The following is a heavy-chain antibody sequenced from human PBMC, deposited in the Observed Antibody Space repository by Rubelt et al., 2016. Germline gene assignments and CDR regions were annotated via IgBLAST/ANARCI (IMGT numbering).Heavy chain of an antibody. D-gene: IGHD2-21*01. V-gene: IGHV3-23*01. CDR3: AKEGEGNFDY. Sequence: EVQLLESGGGLVQPGGSLRLSCAAYGFTFSSYAMSWVRQAPGKGLEWVSAISGSGGSTYYADSEKGRFIMSRDNSKNTLYLQMNSLRAEDTAGYYCAKEGEGNFDYWGQGTLVTVSS. CDR2: ISGSGGST. J-gene: IGHJ4*02. CDR1: GFTFSSYA.